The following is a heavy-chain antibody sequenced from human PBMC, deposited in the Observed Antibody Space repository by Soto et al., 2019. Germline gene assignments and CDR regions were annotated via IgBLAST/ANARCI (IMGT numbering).Heavy chain of an antibody. CDR3: ASTPGTAYYYYYYMDV. CDR2: IYSGGST. V-gene: IGHV3-66*01. D-gene: IGHD6-13*01. CDR1: GFTVSSNY. J-gene: IGHJ6*03. Sequence: GGSLRLSCAASGFTVSSNYMSWVRQAPGKGLEWVSVIYSGGSTYYADSVKGRFTISRDNSKNTLYLQMNSLRAEDTAVYYCASTPGTAYYYYYYMDVWGKGTTVTVSS.